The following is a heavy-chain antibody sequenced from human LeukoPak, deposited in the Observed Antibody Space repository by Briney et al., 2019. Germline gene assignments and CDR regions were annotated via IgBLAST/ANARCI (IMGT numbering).Heavy chain of an antibody. Sequence: SETLSLTCTVSGGSVSSGSYCWSWIRQPPGKGLEWLGYIYYSGSTNYNPPLKSRVTISVDTSKNHFSLKLTSVTAADTAVYYCARDMHYYGSGSYMSQFDPWGQGTLVTVSS. CDR3: ARDMHYYGSGSYMSQFDP. J-gene: IGHJ5*02. CDR1: GGSVSSGSYC. CDR2: IYYSGST. D-gene: IGHD3-10*01. V-gene: IGHV4-61*01.